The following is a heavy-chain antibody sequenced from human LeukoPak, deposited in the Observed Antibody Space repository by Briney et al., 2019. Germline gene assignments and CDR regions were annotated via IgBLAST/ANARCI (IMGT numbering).Heavy chain of an antibody. CDR2: IRYDGSDT. D-gene: IGHD3-10*01. CDR3: AKGSAQYYFDS. CDR1: GFGFTYYA. V-gene: IGHV3-30*02. J-gene: IGHJ4*02. Sequence: GGSLRLSCVASGFGFTYYAMHWVRQAPGKGLEWVAFIRYDGSDTNYADSVKGRFTISRDNSKNTLYLQMNSLRAEDTAFYYCAKGSAQYYFDSWGQGTLVTVSS.